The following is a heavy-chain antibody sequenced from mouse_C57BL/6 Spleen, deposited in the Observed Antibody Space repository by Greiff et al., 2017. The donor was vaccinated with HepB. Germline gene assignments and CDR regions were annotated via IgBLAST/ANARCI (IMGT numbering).Heavy chain of an antibody. D-gene: IGHD2-1*01. CDR1: GYTFTSYW. V-gene: IGHV1-53*01. CDR3: ARRRIYYGNYDYAMDY. J-gene: IGHJ4*01. Sequence: QVQLQQPGTELVKPGASVKLSCKASGYTFTSYWMHWVKQRPGQGLEWIGNINPSNGGTNYNEKFKSKATLTVDKSSSTAYMQLSSLTSEGSAVYYCARRRIYYGNYDYAMDYWGQGTSVTVSS. CDR2: INPSNGGT.